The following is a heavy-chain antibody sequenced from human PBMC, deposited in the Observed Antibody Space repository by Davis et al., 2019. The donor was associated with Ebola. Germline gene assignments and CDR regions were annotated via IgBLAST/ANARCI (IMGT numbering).Heavy chain of an antibody. D-gene: IGHD2-15*01. CDR2: ISHDGKNE. CDR1: GFTFSTYG. Sequence: GESLKISCAASGFTFSTYGMHWVRLAPGRGLEWVALISHDGKNEYYADFVKGRFTISRDNSKQKLYLQMDSLRAEDKAVYYCAKSLHDFCSGGSCYDSSFDIWGQGTMVSV. J-gene: IGHJ3*02. CDR3: AKSLHDFCSGGSCYDSSFDI. V-gene: IGHV3-30*18.